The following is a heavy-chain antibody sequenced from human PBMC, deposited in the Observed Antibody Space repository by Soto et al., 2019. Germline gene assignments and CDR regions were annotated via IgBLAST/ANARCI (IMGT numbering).Heavy chain of an antibody. J-gene: IGHJ4*02. CDR2: IYYSGSA. CDR1: GGSVSSGSYY. CDR3: ARGYQDLVLFDY. Sequence: SETLSLTCTVSGGSVSSGSYYWSWLRQPPGKGLEWIAYIYYSGSANYNLSLKSRVTISIDMSKNQFSLKLSSVTAADTAVYYCARGYQDLVLFDYCGQRTLVTVSS. D-gene: IGHD1-20*01. V-gene: IGHV4-61*01.